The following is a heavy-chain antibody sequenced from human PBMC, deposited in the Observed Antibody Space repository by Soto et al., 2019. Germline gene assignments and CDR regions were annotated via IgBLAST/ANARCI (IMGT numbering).Heavy chain of an antibody. CDR1: GFTFSSYS. CDR3: ARRPLKSYGMDV. V-gene: IGHV3-21*05. Sequence: PGGSLRLSCAASGFTFSSYSMNWVRQAPGKGLEWVSYISSSSSYTNYADSVKGRFTISRDNAKNSLYLQMNSLRAEDTAVYYCARRPLKSYGMDVWGQGTTVTVSS. J-gene: IGHJ6*02. CDR2: ISSSSSYT.